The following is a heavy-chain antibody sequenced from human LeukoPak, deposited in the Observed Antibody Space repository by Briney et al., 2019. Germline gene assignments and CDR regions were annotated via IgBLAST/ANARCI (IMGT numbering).Heavy chain of an antibody. CDR1: GFTFSSYG. J-gene: IGHJ4*02. Sequence: PGGSLRLSCAASGFTFSSYGMHWVRQAPGKGLEWVAVISYDGSNKYYADSVKGRFTISRDNSKNTLYLQMNSLRAEDTAVYYCAKDSYGNFDYWGQGTPVTVSS. D-gene: IGHD4-17*01. CDR3: AKDSYGNFDY. CDR2: ISYDGSNK. V-gene: IGHV3-30*18.